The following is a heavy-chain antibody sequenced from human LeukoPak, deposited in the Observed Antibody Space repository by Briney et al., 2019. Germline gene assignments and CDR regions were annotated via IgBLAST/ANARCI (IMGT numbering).Heavy chain of an antibody. V-gene: IGHV3-64*01. J-gene: IGHJ4*02. Sequence: GGSLRLSCAASGFTFSSYAMHWVRQAPGKGLEYVSAISSNGGSTYYANSVKGRFTISRDNSKNTLYLQMGSLRAEDMAVYYCARGSVGYYDPLIWGQGTLVTASS. D-gene: IGHD3-16*01. CDR2: ISSNGGST. CDR1: GFTFSSYA. CDR3: ARGSVGYYDPLI.